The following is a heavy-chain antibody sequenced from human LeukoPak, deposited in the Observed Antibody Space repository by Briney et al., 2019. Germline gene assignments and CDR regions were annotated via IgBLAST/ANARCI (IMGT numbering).Heavy chain of an antibody. V-gene: IGHV3-7*01. D-gene: IGHD5-12*01. Sequence: PGGSRRLSCAASGFTFSDYWMTWVRQAPGKGLEWVANIKLDGSEKFYVDSVKGRFTISRDNAKNSLFLEMNSLRAEDTAVYYCAREVESGYNDFDYWGQGTLVTVSS. CDR1: GFTFSDYW. J-gene: IGHJ4*02. CDR3: AREVESGYNDFDY. CDR2: IKLDGSEK.